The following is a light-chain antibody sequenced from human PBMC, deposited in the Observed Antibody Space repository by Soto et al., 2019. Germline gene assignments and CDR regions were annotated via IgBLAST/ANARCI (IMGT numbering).Light chain of an antibody. CDR1: QTISSW. CDR3: QQLNSYPIT. J-gene: IGKJ5*01. Sequence: DIQMTQSPSTLSGSVGDRVTITCRASQTISSWLAWYQQKPGKAPKLLIHAASTLQSGVPSRFSGSGSGTDFTLTISSLQPEDFATYYCQQLNSYPITFGQGTRLEIK. V-gene: IGKV1-5*01. CDR2: AAS.